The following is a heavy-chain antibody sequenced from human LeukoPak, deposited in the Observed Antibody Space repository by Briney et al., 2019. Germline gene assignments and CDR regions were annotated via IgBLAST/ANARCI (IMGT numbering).Heavy chain of an antibody. Sequence: VASVKVSCKASGYTFTTYGIGWVRQAPGQGLEWMGWISGYNGNTNYAQKFQGRVTMTTDTSTSTAYMELRSLRSDDTAVYYCARTSHESVLYWSDPRGQGTLVNVSS. V-gene: IGHV1-18*01. D-gene: IGHD3-16*01. CDR3: ARTSHESVLYWSDP. CDR2: ISGYNGNT. CDR1: GYTFTTYG. J-gene: IGHJ5*02.